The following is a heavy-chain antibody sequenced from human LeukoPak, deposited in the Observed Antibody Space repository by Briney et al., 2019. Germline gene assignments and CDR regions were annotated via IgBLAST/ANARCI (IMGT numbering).Heavy chain of an antibody. V-gene: IGHV4-38-2*01. CDR2: IYHSGST. CDR3: ARHAYSSGWFDY. J-gene: IGHJ4*02. Sequence: SETLSLTCAVSGYSISSGYYWGWIRQPPGKGLEWIGSIYHSGSTYYNPSLKSRVTISVDTSKNQFSLKLSSVTAAVTAVYYCARHAYSSGWFDYWGQGTLVTVSS. D-gene: IGHD6-19*01. CDR1: GYSISSGYY.